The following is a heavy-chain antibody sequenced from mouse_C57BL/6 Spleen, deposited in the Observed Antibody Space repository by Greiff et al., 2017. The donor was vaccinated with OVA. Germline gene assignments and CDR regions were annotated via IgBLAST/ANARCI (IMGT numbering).Heavy chain of an antibody. CDR1: GYTFTDYE. Sequence: VQLVESGAELVRPGASVTLSCKASGYTFTDYEMHWVKQTPVHGLEWIGAIDPETGGTAYNQKFKGKAILTADKSSSTAYMELRSLTSEDSAAYYCTRSRGPYYFDYWGQGTTLTVSS. V-gene: IGHV1-15*01. J-gene: IGHJ2*01. D-gene: IGHD3-3*01. CDR3: TRSRGPYYFDY. CDR2: IDPETGGT.